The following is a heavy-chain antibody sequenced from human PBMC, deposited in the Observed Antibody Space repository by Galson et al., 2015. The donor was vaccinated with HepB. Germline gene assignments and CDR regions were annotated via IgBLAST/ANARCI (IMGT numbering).Heavy chain of an antibody. V-gene: IGHV1-18*01. D-gene: IGHD1-14*01. CDR1: GSSFSVYG. J-gene: IGHJ4*02. CDR3: GRKIPTGSYYDY. CDR2: INPNNGDT. Sequence: SVKVSCKASGSSFSVYGLTWVRQAPGQGLDWLGWINPNNGDTNYAQKFQGRVTVTIDTSTSTVYMELTSLRPDDTAVYYCGRKIPTGSYYDYWGQGSLVTVSS.